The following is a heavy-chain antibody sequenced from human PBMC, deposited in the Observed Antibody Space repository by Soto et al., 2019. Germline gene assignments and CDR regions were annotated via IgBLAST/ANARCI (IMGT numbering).Heavy chain of an antibody. D-gene: IGHD2-2*01. CDR1: GGSFSGYY. CDR3: ARGPGCSSTSCYQVSYGMDV. CDR2: INHSGST. Sequence: PSETLSLTCAVYGGSFSGYYWSWIRQPPGKGLEWIGEINHSGSTNYNPSLKSRVTISVDTSKNQFSLKLSSVTAADTAVYYCARGPGCSSTSCYQVSYGMDVWGQGTTVTVSS. J-gene: IGHJ6*02. V-gene: IGHV4-34*01.